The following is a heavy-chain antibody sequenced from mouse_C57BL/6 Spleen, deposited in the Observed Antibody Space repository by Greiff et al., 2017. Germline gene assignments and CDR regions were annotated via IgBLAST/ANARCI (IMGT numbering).Heavy chain of an antibody. V-gene: IGHV1-74*01. J-gene: IGHJ3*01. CDR3: ALGGYDYVAWFAY. CDR2: IHPSDSDT. CDR1: GYTFTSYW. D-gene: IGHD2-4*01. Sequence: QVQLQQPGAELVKPGASVKVSCKASGYTFTSYWMHWVKQRPGQGLEWIGRIHPSDSDTNYNQKFKGKATLTVDKSSSTAYMQLSSLTSEDSAVYYCALGGYDYVAWFAYWGQGTLVTVSA.